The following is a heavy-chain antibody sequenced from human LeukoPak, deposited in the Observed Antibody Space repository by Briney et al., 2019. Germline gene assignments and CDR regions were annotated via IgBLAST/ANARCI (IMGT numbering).Heavy chain of an antibody. CDR2: ISRSSSTI. CDR1: GFTFSTYY. Sequence: VGSLRLSCAASGFTFSTYYMNWVRQAPGKGLEWVSYISRSSSTIYYADSVQGRFTISRDNAKNSLYLQMNSLRAEDTAVYYCASGSSGWYGGDFDYWGQGTLVTVSS. J-gene: IGHJ4*02. V-gene: IGHV3-48*01. D-gene: IGHD6-19*01. CDR3: ASGSSGWYGGDFDY.